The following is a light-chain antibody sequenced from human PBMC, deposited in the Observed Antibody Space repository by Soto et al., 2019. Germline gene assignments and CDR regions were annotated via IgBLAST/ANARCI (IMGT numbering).Light chain of an antibody. J-gene: IGKJ5*01. CDR1: QSVGTY. CDR2: DAS. V-gene: IGKV3-11*01. CDR3: QQYGSSPPIT. Sequence: EIVLTQSPAILSLSPGERATLSCRASQSVGTYLDWYQQKLGQAPRLLIYDASNRATGIPARFSGSGSGTDFTLTISSLEPEDFAVYYCQQYGSSPPITFGQGTRLEIK.